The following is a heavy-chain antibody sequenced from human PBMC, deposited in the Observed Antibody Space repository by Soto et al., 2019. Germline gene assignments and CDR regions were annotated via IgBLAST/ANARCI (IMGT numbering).Heavy chain of an antibody. CDR2: INPSGGAP. D-gene: IGHD2-8*02. Sequence: ASVKVSCKASGYTFTHYYMRWVRQAPGQGLEWMGIINPSGGAPTYAQKFQGRVTMTSDTSTSTVSMELSSLTSGDTAIYYCARGPGGHSDYWGQGTLVTVSS. V-gene: IGHV1-46*01. J-gene: IGHJ4*02. CDR1: GYTFTHYY. CDR3: ARGPGGHSDY.